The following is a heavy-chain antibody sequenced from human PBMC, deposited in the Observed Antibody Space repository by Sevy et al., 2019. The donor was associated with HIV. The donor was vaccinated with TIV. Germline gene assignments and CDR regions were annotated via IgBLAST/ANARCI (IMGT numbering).Heavy chain of an antibody. CDR3: VKDRGSTWSFDF. Sequence: GGSLRLSCATFGFNFRNSWMAWVRQPPGKGLEFLADIKQDGYETYYVDSVKGRFTISRDNAKNTLFLQMNNLRAEDTAVYYCVKDRGSTWSFDFWGQGTVVTVSS. D-gene: IGHD6-13*01. J-gene: IGHJ4*02. CDR2: IKQDGYET. V-gene: IGHV3-7*01. CDR1: GFNFRNSW.